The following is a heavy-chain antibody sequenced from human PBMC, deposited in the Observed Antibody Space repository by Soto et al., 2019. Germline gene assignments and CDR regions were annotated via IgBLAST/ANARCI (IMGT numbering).Heavy chain of an antibody. D-gene: IGHD6-6*01. CDR1: GGSIRSRSYY. J-gene: IGHJ4*02. Sequence: LSLTCTVSGGSIRSRSYYWGWIRQPPGKGLEWIGSIYYSGSTYYNPSLKSRVTISVDTSKNQFSLKLSSVIAADTAVYYCLEYSSRHGYWGQGTLVTVSS. V-gene: IGHV4-39*01. CDR2: IYYSGST. CDR3: LEYSSRHGY.